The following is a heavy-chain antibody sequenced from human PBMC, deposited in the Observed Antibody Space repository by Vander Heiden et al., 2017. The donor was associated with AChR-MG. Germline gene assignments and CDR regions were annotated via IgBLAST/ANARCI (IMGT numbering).Heavy chain of an antibody. V-gene: IGHV3-33*01. J-gene: IGHJ4*02. CDR3: ARDRAGDCSNTRCFKSYFDY. CDR2: MWFDGSKT. CDR1: GFTFSNYG. D-gene: IGHD2-2*01. Sequence: QVQLVESGGGVVQPGGSLRLPCAASGFTFSNYGMHGVRQAPGKGLEWVALMWFDGSKTYYADSVKGRFTISRDISKNTLFLQMNSLRAEDTAVYYCARDRAGDCSNTRCFKSYFDYWGQGTLVTVSS.